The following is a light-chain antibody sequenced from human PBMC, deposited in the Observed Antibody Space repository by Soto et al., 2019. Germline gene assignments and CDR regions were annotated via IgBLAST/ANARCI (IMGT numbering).Light chain of an antibody. V-gene: IGLV2-14*01. CDR3: SSYTSSSTLD. J-gene: IGLJ1*01. Sequence: QSALTQPASVSGSPGQSITISCTGTSSDVGGYNYVSWYQQHPGKAPKLMIYEVSNRPSGVSNRFSGSKSGNTASLTISGLQAEDEADYYCSSYTSSSTLDFGTGTKVNV. CDR2: EVS. CDR1: SSDVGGYNY.